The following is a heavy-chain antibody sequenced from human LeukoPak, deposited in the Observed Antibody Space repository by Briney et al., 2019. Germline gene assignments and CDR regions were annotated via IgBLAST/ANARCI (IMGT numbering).Heavy chain of an antibody. CDR1: GGSISSYY. V-gene: IGHV4-59*01. CDR2: IYYSGST. CDR3: ARDHAAMVKDYYYYYYMDV. J-gene: IGHJ6*03. D-gene: IGHD5-18*01. Sequence: SETLPLTCTVSGGSISSYYWSWIRQPPGKGLEWIGYIYYSGSTNYNPSLKSRVTISVDTSKNQFSLKLSSVTAADTAVYYCARDHAAMVKDYYYYYYMDVWGKGTTVTVSS.